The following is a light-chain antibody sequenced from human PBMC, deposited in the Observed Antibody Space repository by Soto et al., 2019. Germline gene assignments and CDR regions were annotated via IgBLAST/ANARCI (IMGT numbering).Light chain of an antibody. CDR1: QSISSY. J-gene: IGKJ5*01. V-gene: IGKV1-39*01. CDR3: QKSYSTPPIT. CDR2: AAS. Sequence: DIQMIQSPSSLSASVGDRVTITCRASQSISSYLNWYQQKPGKAPKLLIYAASSLQSGVPSRFSGSGSGTEFTLTISSLQPEDFATYYCQKSYSTPPITFGQGTRLEIK.